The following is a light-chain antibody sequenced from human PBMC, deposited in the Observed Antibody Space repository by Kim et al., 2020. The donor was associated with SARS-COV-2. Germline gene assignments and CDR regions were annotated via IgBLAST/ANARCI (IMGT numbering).Light chain of an antibody. CDR1: SGHCNYI. J-gene: IGLJ3*02. CDR3: ETWDSKTRL. Sequence: SSVKLTRTLRSGHCNYIIAWHQQQPGKAPRYRMKLEGSGDSTRGSGVPDSCSGSSSGADRYLTISNLQSEEEADYYCETWDSKTRLFGGGTQLTVL. CDR2: LEGSGDS. V-gene: IGLV4-60*03.